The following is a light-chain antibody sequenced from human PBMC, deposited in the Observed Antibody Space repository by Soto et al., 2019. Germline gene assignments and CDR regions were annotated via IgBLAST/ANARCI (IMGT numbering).Light chain of an antibody. J-gene: IGLJ3*02. CDR1: SSDVGGYNY. Sequence: QSALTQPPSASGSPGQSVTISCTGTSSDVGGYNYVSWYQQYPGRAPKLMIYEVTKRPSGVPDRFSGSKSGNTASLTVSGLQAEEEADYYCSSYTSSSTLVFGGGTKLTVL. CDR2: EVT. CDR3: SSYTSSSTLV. V-gene: IGLV2-8*01.